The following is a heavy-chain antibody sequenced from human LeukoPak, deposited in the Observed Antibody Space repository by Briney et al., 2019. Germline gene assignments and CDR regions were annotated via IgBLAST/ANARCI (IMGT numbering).Heavy chain of an antibody. Sequence: GGSLRLSCAASGFTFSGYLMSWLGQAAGTGREGVANIKQYGGEKYYVASVKGRVTISRDNAKNSLYLQMNSLRAEDTAVYYCARDRGFGQADVWGKGTTVTVSS. D-gene: IGHD3-10*01. CDR3: ARDRGFGQADV. CDR1: GFTFSGYL. V-gene: IGHV3-7*01. CDR2: IKQYGGEK. J-gene: IGHJ6*04.